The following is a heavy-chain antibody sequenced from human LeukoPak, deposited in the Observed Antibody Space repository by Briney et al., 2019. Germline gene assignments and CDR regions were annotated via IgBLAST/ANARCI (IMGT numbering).Heavy chain of an antibody. CDR2: IRYDGTNK. D-gene: IGHD1-26*01. CDR3: AKDRSGSYSQGLDY. CDR1: GFIFSSYG. Sequence: GGSLRLSCAASGFIFSSYGMHWVRQAPGKGLEWVAFIRYDGTNKYYADSVKGRFTISRYNSKNTLYLQMNSLRAEDTAVYYCAKDRSGSYSQGLDYWGQGTLVTVSS. V-gene: IGHV3-30*02. J-gene: IGHJ4*02.